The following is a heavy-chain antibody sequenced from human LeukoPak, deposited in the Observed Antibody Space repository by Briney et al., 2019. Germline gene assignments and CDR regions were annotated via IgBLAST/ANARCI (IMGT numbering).Heavy chain of an antibody. CDR1: GGSISSGGYY. J-gene: IGHJ4*02. Sequence: SQTLSLTCTVSGGSISSGGYYWSWIRQHPGKGLEWIGYIYYSGSTYYNPSLKSRVTISVDTSKNQFSLKLSPVTAADTAVYYCARQGSVAATRGFFDYWGQGTLVTVSS. CDR2: IYYSGST. V-gene: IGHV4-31*03. D-gene: IGHD2-15*01. CDR3: ARQGSVAATRGFFDY.